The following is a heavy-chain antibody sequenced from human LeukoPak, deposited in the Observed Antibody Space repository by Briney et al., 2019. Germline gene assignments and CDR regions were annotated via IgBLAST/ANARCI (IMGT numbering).Heavy chain of an antibody. CDR1: EFSVGSNY. V-gene: IGHV3-66*01. Sequence: GGSLRLSCAASEFSVGSNYMTWVRQAPGKGLEWVSLIYSGGSTYYADSVKGRFTISRDNYKNTLYLQMNSLRAEDTAVYYCARAPSGYHNTGGQGTLVTVSS. J-gene: IGHJ4*02. CDR2: IYSGGST. CDR3: ARAPSGYHNT. D-gene: IGHD5-12*01.